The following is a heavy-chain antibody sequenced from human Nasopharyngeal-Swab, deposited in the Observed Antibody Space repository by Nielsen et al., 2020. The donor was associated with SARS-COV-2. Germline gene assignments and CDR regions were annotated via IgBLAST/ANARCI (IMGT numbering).Heavy chain of an antibody. J-gene: IGHJ6*01. CDR1: GGSFRGYY. CDR3: ARDTPPTNYYGSGSSQPYYYYYGMDV. Sequence: SETLSLTCAVYGGSFRGYYWSWIRQPPGKGLEWIGEINHSGSTNYNPSLKSRVTISVDTSKDQFSLKLSSVTAADTAVYYCARDTPPTNYYGSGSSQPYYYYYGMDVWGQRTTVTVSS. D-gene: IGHD3-10*01. CDR2: INHSGST. V-gene: IGHV4-34*01.